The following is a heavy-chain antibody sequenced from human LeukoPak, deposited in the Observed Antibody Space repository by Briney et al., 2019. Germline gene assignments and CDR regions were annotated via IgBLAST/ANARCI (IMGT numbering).Heavy chain of an antibody. D-gene: IGHD3-9*01. V-gene: IGHV1-46*01. Sequence: ASVKVSCKASGYTFTSYYMHWVRQAPGQGLEWMGIINPSGGSTSYAQKFQGRVTMTRDTSTCTVYMELSSLRSEDTAVYYCARASTVYDILTGRHPTFDYWGQGTLVTVSS. CDR2: INPSGGST. J-gene: IGHJ4*02. CDR3: ARASTVYDILTGRHPTFDY. CDR1: GYTFTSYY.